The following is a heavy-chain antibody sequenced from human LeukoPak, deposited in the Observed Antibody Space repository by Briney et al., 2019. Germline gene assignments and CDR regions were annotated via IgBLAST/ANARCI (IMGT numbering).Heavy chain of an antibody. CDR2: IFSSGST. V-gene: IGHV4-59*01. Sequence: PSETLSLTCTVSGDSITSYYWSWIRQPPGQGLEWIGYIFSSGSTNCNPSLKSRVTISMDTSKNQFSLKLSSVTAADTAVYYCARDRTTARGNQGGFDYWGQGTLVTVSS. J-gene: IGHJ4*02. CDR3: ARDRTTARGNQGGFDY. D-gene: IGHD4-17*01. CDR1: GDSITSYY.